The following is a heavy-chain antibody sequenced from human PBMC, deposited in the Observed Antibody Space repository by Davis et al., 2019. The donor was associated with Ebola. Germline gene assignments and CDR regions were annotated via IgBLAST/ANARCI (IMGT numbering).Heavy chain of an antibody. CDR2: IYYSGST. J-gene: IGHJ6*02. D-gene: IGHD5-18*01. CDR3: ARGGAIQLWLEYYGMDV. V-gene: IGHV4-59*08. CDR1: GGSISSYY. Sequence: PSETLSLTCTVSGGSISSYYWSWIRQPPGKGLEWIGYIYYSGSTNYNPSLKSRVTISVDTSKNQFSLKLSSVTAADTAVYYCARGGAIQLWLEYYGMDVWGQGTTVTVSS.